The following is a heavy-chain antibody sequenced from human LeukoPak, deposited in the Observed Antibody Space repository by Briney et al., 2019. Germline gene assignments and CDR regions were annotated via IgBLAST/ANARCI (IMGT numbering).Heavy chain of an antibody. CDR1: GYSISSGYY. CDR2: IYHSGST. Sequence: SETLSLTCTVSGYSISSGYYWGWIRQPPGKGLEWIGSIYHSGSTYYNPSLKSRVTISVDTSKNQFSLKLSSVTAADTAVYYCARHGSNAAADFDYWGQGTLVTVSS. D-gene: IGHD6-25*01. V-gene: IGHV4-38-2*02. CDR3: ARHGSNAAADFDY. J-gene: IGHJ4*02.